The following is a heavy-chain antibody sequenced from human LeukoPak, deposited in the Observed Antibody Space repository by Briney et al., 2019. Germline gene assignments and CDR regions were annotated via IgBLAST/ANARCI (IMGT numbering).Heavy chain of an antibody. V-gene: IGHV3-21*01. Sequence: GGSLRLSCAASGFTFSSYTMNWVRQAPGKGLEWVSSFSGSTGYTYYADSVKGRFTISRDNAKNSLYLQMNSLRAEDTAVYYRARDSLYDSSGYDAFDIWGQGTMDTVSS. CDR3: ARDSLYDSSGYDAFDI. D-gene: IGHD3-22*01. CDR1: GFTFSSYT. CDR2: FSGSTGYT. J-gene: IGHJ3*02.